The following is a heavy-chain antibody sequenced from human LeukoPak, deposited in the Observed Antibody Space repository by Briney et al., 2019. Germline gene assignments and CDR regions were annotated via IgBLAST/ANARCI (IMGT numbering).Heavy chain of an antibody. D-gene: IGHD7-27*01. CDR2: MNPNSGNT. Sequence: ASVKVSCKASGYTFTSYDINWVRQATGQGLEWMGWMNPNSGNTGYAQKFQGRVTMTRNTFISTAYMEVSRLRSEDTAVYYCARRETGDELDYWGQGTLVTVSS. J-gene: IGHJ4*02. CDR1: GYTFTSYD. CDR3: ARRETGDELDY. V-gene: IGHV1-8*01.